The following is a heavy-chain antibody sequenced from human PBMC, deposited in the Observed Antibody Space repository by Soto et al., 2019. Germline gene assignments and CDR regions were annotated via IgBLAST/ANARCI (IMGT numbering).Heavy chain of an antibody. Sequence: PGGSLRLSCAASGFTFSDYYMSWIRQAPGKGLEWVSYISSSGSTIYYADSVKGRFTISRDNAKNSLYLQMNSLRAEDTAVYYCARYLPDGRWYYYYYYMDVWGKGTTVTVSS. V-gene: IGHV3-11*01. CDR1: GFTFSDYY. D-gene: IGHD2-15*01. CDR2: ISSSGSTI. J-gene: IGHJ6*03. CDR3: ARYLPDGRWYYYYYYMDV.